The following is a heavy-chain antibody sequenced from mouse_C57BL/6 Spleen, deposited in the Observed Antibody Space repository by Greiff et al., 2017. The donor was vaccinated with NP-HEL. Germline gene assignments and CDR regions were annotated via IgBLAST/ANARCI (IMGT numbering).Heavy chain of an antibody. V-gene: IGHV1-47*01. J-gene: IGHJ4*01. CDR1: GYTFTTYP. CDR3: ARQNYGFPYYYAMDY. D-gene: IGHD2-2*01. Sequence: VQGVESGAELVKPGASVKMSCKASGYTFTTYPIEWMKQNHGKSLEWIGNFHPYNDDTKYNEKFKGKATLTVEKSSSTVYLELSRLTSDDSAVYYCARQNYGFPYYYAMDYWGQGTSVTVSS. CDR2: FHPYNDDT.